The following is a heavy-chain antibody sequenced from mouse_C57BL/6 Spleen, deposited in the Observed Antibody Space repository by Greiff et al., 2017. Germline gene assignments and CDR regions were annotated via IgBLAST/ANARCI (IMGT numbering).Heavy chain of an antibody. J-gene: IGHJ1*03. D-gene: IGHD1-1*01. CDR3: ARRDGSSPCWYFDV. CDR1: GFTFSDYG. CDR2: ISSGSSTI. Sequence: EVMLVESGGGLVKPGGSLKLSCAASGFTFSDYGMHWVRQAPEKGLEWVAYISSGSSTIYYAATVKGRFTISRDNATNTLFLQRTSLRSEDTAMYSSARRDGSSPCWYFDVWGTGTTVTVSS. V-gene: IGHV5-17*01.